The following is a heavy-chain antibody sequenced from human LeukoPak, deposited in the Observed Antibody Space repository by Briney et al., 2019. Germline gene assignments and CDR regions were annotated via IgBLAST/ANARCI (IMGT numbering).Heavy chain of an antibody. CDR3: ARHTYYDFWSGYPIDY. V-gene: IGHV4-59*01. CDR2: IYYSGST. J-gene: IGHJ4*02. CDR1: GGSISSYY. Sequence: SETLSLTCTVSGGSISSYYWSWIRQPPGKGLEWIGYIYYSGSTNYNPSLKSRVTISVDTSKNQFSLKLSSVTAADPAVYYCARHTYYDFWSGYPIDYWGQGTLVTVSS. D-gene: IGHD3-3*01.